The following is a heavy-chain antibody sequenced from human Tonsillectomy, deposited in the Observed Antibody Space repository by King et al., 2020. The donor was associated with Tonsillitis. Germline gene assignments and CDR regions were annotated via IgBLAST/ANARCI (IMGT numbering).Heavy chain of an antibody. CDR2: IYYSGST. CDR1: GGSISSYY. V-gene: IGHV4-59*01. CDR3: ARDGGNTAMFDY. J-gene: IGHJ4*02. Sequence: VQLQESGPGLMKPSETLSLTCTVSGGSISSYYWSWIRQPPGKGLEWIGYIYYSGSTNYNPSLKSRVTISVDTSKNQFSLKLSSVTAADTAVYYCARDGGNTAMFDYWGQGTLVTVSS. D-gene: IGHD5-18*01.